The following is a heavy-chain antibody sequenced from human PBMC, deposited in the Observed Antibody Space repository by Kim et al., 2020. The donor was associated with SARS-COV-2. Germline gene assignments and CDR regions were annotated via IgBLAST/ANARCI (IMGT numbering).Heavy chain of an antibody. Sequence: SETLSLTCTVSGYSISSGYYWGWIRQPPGKGLEWIGSIYHSGSTYYNPSLKSRVTISVDTSKNQFSLKLSSVTAADTAVYYCARGDPGWNMVRDIYGDYIHYFDYWGQGTLVTVSS. CDR1: GYSISSGYY. CDR3: ARGDPGWNMVRDIYGDYIHYFDY. CDR2: IYHSGST. V-gene: IGHV4-38-2*02. J-gene: IGHJ4*02. D-gene: IGHD4-17*01.